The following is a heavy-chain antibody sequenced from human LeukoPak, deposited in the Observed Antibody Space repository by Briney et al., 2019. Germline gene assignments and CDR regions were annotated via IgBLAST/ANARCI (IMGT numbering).Heavy chain of an antibody. D-gene: IGHD2-15*01. CDR3: ARARSCYPIYYYYYYMDV. CDR2: INHSGST. V-gene: IGHV4-34*01. Sequence: SETLSLTCAVYGGSFSGYYWSWIRQPPGKGLEWIGEINHSGSTNYNPSLKSRVTISVDTSKNQFSLKLSSVTAADTAVYYCARARSCYPIYYYYYYMDVWGKGTTVTVPS. CDR1: GGSFSGYY. J-gene: IGHJ6*03.